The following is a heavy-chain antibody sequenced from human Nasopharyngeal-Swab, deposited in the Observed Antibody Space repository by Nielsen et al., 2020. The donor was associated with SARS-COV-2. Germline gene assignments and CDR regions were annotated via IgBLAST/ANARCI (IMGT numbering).Heavy chain of an antibody. CDR2: FDPEDGET. CDR1: GYTLTELS. D-gene: IGHD2-15*01. J-gene: IGHJ5*02. Sequence: ASVKVSCKVSGYTLTELSMHWVRQAPGKGLEWMGGFDPEDGETIYAQKFQGRVTMTEDTSTDTAYMELSSLRSEDTAVYYCATSTVVVATSWFDPWGQGTLVTVSS. CDR3: ATSTVVVATSWFDP. V-gene: IGHV1-24*01.